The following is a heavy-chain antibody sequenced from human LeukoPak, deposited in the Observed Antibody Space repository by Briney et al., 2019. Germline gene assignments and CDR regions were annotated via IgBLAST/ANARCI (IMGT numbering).Heavy chain of an antibody. CDR3: EDQAMYYGTRADKQYYYYGMDV. D-gene: IGHD3-3*01. CDR1: GGPFTSYV. Sequence: SVKVSCKASGGPFTSYVFSWVRQAPGQGLEWMGRIIPILGIANYAQKFQGRVTMTEDTSTDTAYMELSSLRSEDTAVYYSEDQAMYYGTRADKQYYYYGMDVWGQGTTVTVSS. J-gene: IGHJ6*02. V-gene: IGHV1-69*04. CDR2: IIPILGIA.